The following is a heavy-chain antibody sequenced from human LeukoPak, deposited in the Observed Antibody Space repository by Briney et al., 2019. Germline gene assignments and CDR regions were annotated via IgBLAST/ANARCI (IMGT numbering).Heavy chain of an antibody. Sequence: SETLSLTCTVSGYSISSGYYWGWIRQPAGKGLEWIGRIYTSGSTNYNPSLKSRVTISVDTSKNQFSLKLSSVTAADTAVYYCARGGLYYDFWSGYYTHYFDYWGQGTLVTVSS. CDR3: ARGGLYYDFWSGYYTHYFDY. V-gene: IGHV4-61*02. CDR2: IYTSGST. D-gene: IGHD3-3*01. J-gene: IGHJ4*02. CDR1: GYSISSGYY.